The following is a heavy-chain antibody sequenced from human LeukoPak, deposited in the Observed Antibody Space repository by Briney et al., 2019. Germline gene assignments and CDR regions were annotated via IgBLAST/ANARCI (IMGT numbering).Heavy chain of an antibody. V-gene: IGHV4-34*01. J-gene: IGHJ4*02. CDR3: ARGRVVLDY. Sequence: SETLSLTCTVSGGSISSYYWSWIRQPPGKGLEWMGEINHSGSTNYNPSLKRRVTISVDTSKNQFSLKLTSVTAADTAVYYCARGRVVLDYWGQGTLVTVSS. CDR2: INHSGST. D-gene: IGHD2-15*01. CDR1: GGSISSYY.